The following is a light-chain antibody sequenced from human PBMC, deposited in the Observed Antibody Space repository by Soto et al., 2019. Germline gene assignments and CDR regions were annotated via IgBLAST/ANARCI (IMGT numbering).Light chain of an antibody. J-gene: IGKJ3*01. CDR1: QTINSC. CDR2: AAA. Sequence: DIQMTQSPSTLSSSLGDRVTITCRASQTINSCLARYQKKPGKAPKLLIYAAASLQSGGPSRCSGSGSGTDFTLTISSLQPEDFANYYCQQSYNTPPFTFGPGTNVEI. V-gene: IGKV1-39*01. CDR3: QQSYNTPPFT.